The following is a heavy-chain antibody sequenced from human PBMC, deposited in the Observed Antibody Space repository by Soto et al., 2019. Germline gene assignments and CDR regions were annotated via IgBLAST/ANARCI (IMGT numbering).Heavy chain of an antibody. CDR2: IKSKADGGTT. Sequence: EAQLVESGGDLVKPGGSLRLSCAASGFTFSNAWMNWVRQAPGKGLEWVGRIKSKADGGTTDYAAPVKGRFIISRDDSKNPLYLQMNSLTIEDTALYYCTPLTTVISPWGQGTLVTVSS. CDR1: GFTFSNAW. CDR3: TPLTTVISP. J-gene: IGHJ5*02. V-gene: IGHV3-15*07. D-gene: IGHD4-17*01.